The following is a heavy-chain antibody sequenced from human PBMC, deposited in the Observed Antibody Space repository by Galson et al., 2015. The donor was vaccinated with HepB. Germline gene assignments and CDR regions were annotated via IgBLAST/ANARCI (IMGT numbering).Heavy chain of an antibody. CDR1: GFTFSAYY. Sequence: SLRLSCAASGFTFSAYYMSWIRQAPGKGPEWVSYISSISTKINYADSVKGRFTISRDNAKNSVYLQMNSLRAEDTAVYYCARGSFWSGDLYYYYGLDVWGQGTTVTVSS. D-gene: IGHD3-3*01. CDR3: ARGSFWSGDLYYYYGLDV. V-gene: IGHV3-11*06. CDR2: ISSISTKI. J-gene: IGHJ6*02.